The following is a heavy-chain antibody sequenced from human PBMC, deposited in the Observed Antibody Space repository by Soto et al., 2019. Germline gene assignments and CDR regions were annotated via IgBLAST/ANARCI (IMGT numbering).Heavy chain of an antibody. V-gene: IGHV1-46*01. D-gene: IGHD2-15*01. CDR3: ARIISGGHFDF. CDR2: INPSGGST. Sequence: ASVKVSCKASGYTFTSYYMHWVRQAPGQGLEWMGVINPSGGSTTYAQKFQGRVTMTRDTSTSTVYMELSSLRSDDTAVYYCARIISGGHFDFWGQGTLVTVSS. J-gene: IGHJ4*02. CDR1: GYTFTSYY.